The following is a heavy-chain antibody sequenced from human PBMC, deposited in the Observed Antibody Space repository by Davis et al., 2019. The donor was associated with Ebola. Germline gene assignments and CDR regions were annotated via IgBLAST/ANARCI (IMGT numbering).Heavy chain of an antibody. V-gene: IGHV3-11*04. J-gene: IGHJ4*02. D-gene: IGHD3-3*01. CDR1: GFTFSDYY. Sequence: GESLKISCAASGFTFSDYYMSWIRQAPGKGLEWVSYISSSGSTIYYADSVKGRFTISRDNAKNTLYLKMNSLRAEDTAVYYCAKEGEYYDFWSGYAPTYYFDYWGQGTLVTVSS. CDR3: AKEGEYYDFWSGYAPTYYFDY. CDR2: ISSSGSTI.